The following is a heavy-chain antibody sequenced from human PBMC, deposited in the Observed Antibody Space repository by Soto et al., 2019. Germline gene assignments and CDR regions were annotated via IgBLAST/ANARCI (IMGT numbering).Heavy chain of an antibody. CDR2: IYLGGSI. CDR1: GGSISSGY. V-gene: IGHV4-59*01. D-gene: IGHD4-17*01. Sequence: SETLSLTCSVSGGSISSGYWTWIRHPPGKGLEWIGYIYLGGSINYNPSLKSRVIISVDTAYMELSSLRSEDTAVYYCATDGSDYGDLNYYGMDVWGQGTTVTVSS. CDR3: ATDGSDYGDLNYYGMDV. J-gene: IGHJ6*02.